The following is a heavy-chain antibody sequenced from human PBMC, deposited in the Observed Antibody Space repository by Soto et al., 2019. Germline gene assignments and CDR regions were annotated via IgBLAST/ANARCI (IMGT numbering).Heavy chain of an antibody. V-gene: IGHV4-39*01. CDR1: GGAISSSSYY. Sequence: SETLSLTCTVSGGAISSSSYYWGWIRQPPGKGLEWSGSIYYSGSTYYNPSRKSRVTISVDTSKNQFSLKLSSVTAADTAVYYCERLSGKLRYFDWLFAWGQGTTVTVSS. CDR2: IYYSGST. D-gene: IGHD3-9*01. J-gene: IGHJ6*02. CDR3: ERLSGKLRYFDWLFA.